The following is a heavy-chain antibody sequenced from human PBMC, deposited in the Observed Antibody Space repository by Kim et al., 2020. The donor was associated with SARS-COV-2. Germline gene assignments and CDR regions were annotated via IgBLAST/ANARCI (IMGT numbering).Heavy chain of an antibody. J-gene: IGHJ6*02. V-gene: IGHV3-15*01. Sequence: GSLRLSCAASAFTFSDAWMNWVRQAPGKGLEWVGRIKSKTDGGTTDYAAPVKGRFIISRDDSKDMLYLQMNGLKTEDTAVYYCTTGPAAGSDVWGQGTTVTVSS. CDR3: TTGPAAGSDV. CDR2: IKSKTDGGTT. D-gene: IGHD6-13*01. CDR1: AFTFSDAW.